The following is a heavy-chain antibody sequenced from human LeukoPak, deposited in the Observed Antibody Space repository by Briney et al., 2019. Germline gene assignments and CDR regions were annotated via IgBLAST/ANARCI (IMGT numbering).Heavy chain of an antibody. J-gene: IGHJ6*03. Sequence: ASVKVSCKASGGTFSSYAISWVRQAPGQGLEWMGGIIPIFGTANYAQKFQGRVTITTDESTSTAYMELSSLRAEDTAVYYCAKVNRGAIFGVVVYYYYYYMDVWGKGTTVTVSS. CDR3: AKVNRGAIFGVVVYYYYYYMDV. CDR2: IIPIFGTA. V-gene: IGHV1-69*05. D-gene: IGHD3-3*01. CDR1: GGTFSSYA.